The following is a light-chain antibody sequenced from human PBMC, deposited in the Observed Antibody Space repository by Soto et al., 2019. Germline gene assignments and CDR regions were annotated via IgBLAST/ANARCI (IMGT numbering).Light chain of an antibody. V-gene: IGKV3-11*01. Sequence: EIVLTQSVATLSLSPGERATLSCRASQSVSSNLAWYQQKPGQAPRLLIYDASNRATGIPVRFSGSGSGTDFILTISSLEPEDFAVYYCQQRSNWPLTFGGGTKVEIK. CDR1: QSVSSN. J-gene: IGKJ4*01. CDR2: DAS. CDR3: QQRSNWPLT.